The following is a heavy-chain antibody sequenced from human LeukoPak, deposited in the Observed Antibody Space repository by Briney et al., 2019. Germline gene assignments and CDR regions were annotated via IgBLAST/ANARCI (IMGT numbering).Heavy chain of an antibody. CDR2: IIPILGIA. CDR3: ARVSRYYYDSSGYYGNWSDP. D-gene: IGHD3-22*01. CDR1: GGTFSSYA. J-gene: IGHJ5*02. V-gene: IGHV1-69*04. Sequence: SVKVSCKASGGTFSSYAISWVRQAPGQGLEWMGRIIPILGIANYAQKFQGRVTITADKSTSTAYMELSSLRSEDTAVYYCARVSRYYYDSSGYYGNWSDPWGQGTLVTVSS.